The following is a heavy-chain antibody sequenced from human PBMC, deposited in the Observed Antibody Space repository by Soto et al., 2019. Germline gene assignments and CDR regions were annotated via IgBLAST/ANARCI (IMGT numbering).Heavy chain of an antibody. J-gene: IGHJ4*02. Sequence: PGGSLRLSCAASGFTFSSYWINWVRQAPGKGLEWVANIKQDGSEKYYVDSVKGRFTISRDSAENSVYLQMHSLRAEDTAVYYCAASPDYGPQFDFWGQGSLVTVPQ. CDR3: AASPDYGPQFDF. D-gene: IGHD4-17*01. CDR1: GFTFSSYW. CDR2: IKQDGSEK. V-gene: IGHV3-7*01.